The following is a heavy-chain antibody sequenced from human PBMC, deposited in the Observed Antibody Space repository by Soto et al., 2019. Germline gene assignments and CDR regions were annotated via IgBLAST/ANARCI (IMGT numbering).Heavy chain of an antibody. CDR2: ISSSSSYI. CDR1: GXTFSSYI. CDR3: ARDWYYYGMDV. V-gene: IGHV3-21*01. J-gene: IGHJ6*02. Sequence: GSLRLSCAASGXTFSSYIINWVRQATGKGLEWVSSISSSSSYIYYADSVKGRFTISRDNAKNSLYLQMNSLRAEDPAVYYCARDWYYYGMDVWGQGTTCTVSS.